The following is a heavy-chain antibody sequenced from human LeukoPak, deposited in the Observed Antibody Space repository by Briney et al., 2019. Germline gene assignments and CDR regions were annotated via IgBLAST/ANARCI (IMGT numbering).Heavy chain of an antibody. CDR1: GFTISSYE. CDR2: ISSSGSTI. D-gene: IGHD2-21*02. J-gene: IGHJ4*02. V-gene: IGHV3-48*03. CDR3: ARENCGGDCYYDY. Sequence: QPGGSLRLSCAASGFTISSYEMNWVRQAPGKGLEWVSYISSSGSTIYYADSVKGRFTISRDNAKNSLYLQMISLRAEDTAVYYCARENCGGDCYYDYWGQGTLVTVSS.